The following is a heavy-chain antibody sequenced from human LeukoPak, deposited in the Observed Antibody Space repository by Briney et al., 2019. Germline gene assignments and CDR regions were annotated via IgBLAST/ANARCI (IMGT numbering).Heavy chain of an antibody. V-gene: IGHV1-2*02. CDR2: INPNSGDT. D-gene: IGHD4-17*01. Sequence: GASVKVSCKTSGYTFTGYYIHWVRQAPGQGLEWMGWINPNSGDTNYAQKFQGRVSMTGDTSISTAYMELSRLRSDDTAVYYCTTCGGDDYGDYVYWFDPWGQGTLVTVSS. CDR3: TTCGGDDYGDYVYWFDP. CDR1: GYTFTGYY. J-gene: IGHJ5*02.